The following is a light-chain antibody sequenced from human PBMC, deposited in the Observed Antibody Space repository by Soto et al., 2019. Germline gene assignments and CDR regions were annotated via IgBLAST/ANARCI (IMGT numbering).Light chain of an antibody. V-gene: IGKV3-11*01. J-gene: IGKJ1*01. Sequence: EVVLTQSPATLSLSPGERATLSGRASPSVLTYVAWYQQKPGQVPRLLIYDASTRATGVPARFSGSGSGTDFTLTISSLEPEDFAVYYCQQRERTFGQGTKVEI. CDR1: PSVLTY. CDR3: QQRERT. CDR2: DAS.